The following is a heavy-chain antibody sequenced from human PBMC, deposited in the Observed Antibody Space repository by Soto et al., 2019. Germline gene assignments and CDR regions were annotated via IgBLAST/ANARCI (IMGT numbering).Heavy chain of an antibody. CDR3: AKDGVEGYSYKADFDY. J-gene: IGHJ4*02. Sequence: GGSLRLSCAASGFTFSSYAMSWVRQAPGKGLEWVSAISGSGGSTYYADSVKGRFTISRDNSKNTLYLQMNSLRAEDTAVYYCAKDGVEGYSYKADFDYWGQGTLVTVSS. CDR2: ISGSGGST. V-gene: IGHV3-23*01. CDR1: GFTFSSYA. D-gene: IGHD5-18*01.